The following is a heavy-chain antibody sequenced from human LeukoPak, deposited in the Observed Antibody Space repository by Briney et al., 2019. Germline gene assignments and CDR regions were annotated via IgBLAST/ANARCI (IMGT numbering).Heavy chain of an antibody. CDR3: ARDRVLHYFDY. D-gene: IGHD3-16*01. CDR2: IWYDGSDK. Sequence: PGGSLRLSCAASGFTFSSHGMLWVRQAPGKGLEWVAVIWYDGSDKYYADSVKGRFTISRDNSKNTLYLQMTSLRADDTAVYYCARDRVLHYFDYWGQGALVTVSS. CDR1: GFTFSSHG. J-gene: IGHJ4*02. V-gene: IGHV3-33*01.